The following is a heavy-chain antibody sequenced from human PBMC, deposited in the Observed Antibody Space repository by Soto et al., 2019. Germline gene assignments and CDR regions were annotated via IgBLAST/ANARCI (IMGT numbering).Heavy chain of an antibody. D-gene: IGHD3-16*01. J-gene: IGHJ4*02. CDR1: GYTFTSYG. CDR3: AIWGGVGRGSAYYFDY. Sequence: QVQLVQSGAEVKKPGASVKVSCKASGYTFTSYGISWVRQAPGQGLEWMGWISAYNGNTNYAQKLQGRVTMTTDTSTSTANMELRSLRTDDTAVYYCAIWGGVGRGSAYYFDYWGQGTLVTVSS. V-gene: IGHV1-18*01. CDR2: ISAYNGNT.